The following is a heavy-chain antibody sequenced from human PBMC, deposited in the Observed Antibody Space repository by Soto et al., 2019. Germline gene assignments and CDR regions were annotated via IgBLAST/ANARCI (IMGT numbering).Heavy chain of an antibody. CDR3: AREGYEWLRLGAFDI. J-gene: IGHJ3*02. CDR2: ISSSGSTI. D-gene: IGHD5-12*01. V-gene: IGHV3-11*01. Sequence: SGGSLRLSCAASGFTFSDYYMSWIRQAPGKGLEWVSYISSSGSTIYYADSVKGRFTISRDNAKNSLYLQMNSLRAEDTAVYYCAREGYEWLRLGAFDIWGQGTMVTVSS. CDR1: GFTFSDYY.